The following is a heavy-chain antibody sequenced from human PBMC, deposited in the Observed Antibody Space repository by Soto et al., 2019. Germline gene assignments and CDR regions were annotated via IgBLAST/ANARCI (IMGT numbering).Heavy chain of an antibody. CDR2: ISRSGDST. Sequence: ASVKVSCKASAYTLINYYIHWVRQAPGQGLEWMGIISRSGDSTTYAQKFQGRVTMTTDASTGTAYMELGSLRAEDTAVYYCARVGYCVTTRCYISYYGVDVWGQGTTVTVSS. J-gene: IGHJ6*02. V-gene: IGHV1-46*01. D-gene: IGHD2-2*02. CDR3: ARVGYCVTTRCYISYYGVDV. CDR1: AYTLINYY.